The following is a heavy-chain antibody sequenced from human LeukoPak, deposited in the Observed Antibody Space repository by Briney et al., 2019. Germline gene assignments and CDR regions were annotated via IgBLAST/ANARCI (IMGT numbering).Heavy chain of an antibody. Sequence: SETLSLTCTVSGGSISSSSYYWGWIRQPPGKGREWSGSIYYSGSTYYNPSLKSRVAISVDTSKNQFSLKLSSVTAADTAVYYCGSPRRYCSGGSCYSLRIDYWGQGTLVTVSS. V-gene: IGHV4-39*01. D-gene: IGHD2-15*01. CDR1: GGSISSSSYY. CDR3: GSPRRYCSGGSCYSLRIDY. J-gene: IGHJ4*02. CDR2: IYYSGST.